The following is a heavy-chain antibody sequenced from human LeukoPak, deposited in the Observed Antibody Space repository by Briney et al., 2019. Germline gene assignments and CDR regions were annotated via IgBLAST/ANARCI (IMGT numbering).Heavy chain of an antibody. Sequence: SQTLSLTCTVSGGSISSGGYYWSWIRQHPGKGLEWIGYIYYSGSTYYNPSLKSRVTISVDTSKNQFSLKLSSVTAADTAVYYCARVEIGPSGNVIDYWGQGTLVTVSS. CDR3: ARVEIGPSGNVIDY. D-gene: IGHD3/OR15-3a*01. CDR1: GGSISSGGYY. CDR2: IYYSGST. J-gene: IGHJ4*02. V-gene: IGHV4-31*03.